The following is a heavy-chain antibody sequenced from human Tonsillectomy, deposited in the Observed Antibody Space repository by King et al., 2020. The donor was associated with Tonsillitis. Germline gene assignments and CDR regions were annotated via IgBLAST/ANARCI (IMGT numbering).Heavy chain of an antibody. CDR1: GGTFSSYA. CDR2: IIPILGIA. Sequence: AQLVQSGAEVKKPGSSVKVSCKASGGTFSSYAISWVRQAPGQGLEWMGRIIPILGIANYAQKFQGRVTITADKSTSTAYMELSSLRSEDTAVYYCARDQVLNDYGDQFDYWGQGTLVTVSS. J-gene: IGHJ4*02. V-gene: IGHV1-69*09. D-gene: IGHD4-17*01. CDR3: ARDQVLNDYGDQFDY.